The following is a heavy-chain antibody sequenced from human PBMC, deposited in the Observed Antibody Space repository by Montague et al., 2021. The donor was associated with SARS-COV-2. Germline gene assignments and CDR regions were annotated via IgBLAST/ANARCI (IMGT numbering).Heavy chain of an antibody. V-gene: IGHV4-61*08. Sequence: SETLSLTCTVYAGSVSRGGFYWNWIRQPPAKGLEWIGYMYSSGSTNYNPSLKSRVTISLDASKNQFSLRLSSVTPPDTAVYYCTREGGYWSQGTLVTASS. J-gene: IGHJ4*02. CDR3: TREGGY. CDR1: AGSVSRGGFY. CDR2: MYSSGST. D-gene: IGHD1-26*01.